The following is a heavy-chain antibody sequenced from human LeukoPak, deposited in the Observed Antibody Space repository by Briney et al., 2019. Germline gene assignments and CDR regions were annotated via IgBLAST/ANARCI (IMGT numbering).Heavy chain of an antibody. J-gene: IGHJ4*02. Sequence: GGSLRLSYAASGFTFSSYGMHWVRQAPGKGLEWVAVIWYDGSNKYYADSVKGRFTISRDNSKNTLYLQMNSLRAEDTAVYYCAKDRSYGNYVSGSYYNYWGQGTLVTFSS. CDR3: AKDRSYGNYVSGSYYNY. CDR1: GFTFSSYG. CDR2: IWYDGSNK. V-gene: IGHV3-33*06. D-gene: IGHD3-10*01.